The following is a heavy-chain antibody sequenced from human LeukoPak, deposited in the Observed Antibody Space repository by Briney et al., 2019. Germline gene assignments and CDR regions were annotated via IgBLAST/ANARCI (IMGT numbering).Heavy chain of an antibody. J-gene: IGHJ4*02. CDR1: GVTFTTYW. CDR3: ARSPQLVPPEFDY. V-gene: IGHV5-51*01. Sequence: GESLKISCKGSGVTFTTYWIGWVRQMPGKGLEWMGIIYPGDSDTRYSPSFQGQVTISADKSISTAYLQWSSLKASDTAMYYCARSPQLVPPEFDYWGQGTLVTVSS. CDR2: IYPGDSDT. D-gene: IGHD6-13*01.